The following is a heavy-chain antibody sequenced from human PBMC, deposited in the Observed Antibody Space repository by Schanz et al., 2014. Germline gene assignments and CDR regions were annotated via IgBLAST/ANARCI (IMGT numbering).Heavy chain of an antibody. J-gene: IGHJ4*02. V-gene: IGHV3-64D*06. CDR3: VKDY. Sequence: EVQLVESGGGLVQPGGSLRLSCSASGFTFSIYAMHWVRQAPGKGLEYVSAISHDGYSTYYADSVKGRFTISRDNSKNTLNLQVSSLTTEDTAVYFGVKDYRGQGTLVTVSS. CDR1: GFTFSIYA. CDR2: ISHDGYST. D-gene: IGHD3-10*01.